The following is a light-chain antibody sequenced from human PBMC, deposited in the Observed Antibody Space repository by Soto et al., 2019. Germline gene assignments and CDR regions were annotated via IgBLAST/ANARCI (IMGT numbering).Light chain of an antibody. Sequence: QSALTQPPSASGSPGQSVTISCTGTSSDGGGYNYVSWYQQYPGRAPKLMIYEVTKRHSGVPDRFSGSKSGNTASLTVSGLQAEDEPDYYCSSYAASNNFYFVFGGGTKLTVL. CDR1: SSDGGGYNY. CDR3: SSYAASNNFYFV. V-gene: IGLV2-8*01. CDR2: EVT. J-gene: IGLJ3*02.